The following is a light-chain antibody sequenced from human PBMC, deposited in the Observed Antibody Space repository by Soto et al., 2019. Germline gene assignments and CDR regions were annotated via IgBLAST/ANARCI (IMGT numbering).Light chain of an antibody. CDR2: AIS. V-gene: IGKV1D-12*01. CDR3: QQANGFPYT. J-gene: IGKJ2*01. Sequence: DIQMTQSPSSVSASVGDRVTITCRASQVINRWLAWYQQKPGRAPKIMIYAISTLHSGVPSRFSGSGSGTDFTLTISSLQPEDFATYYCQQANGFPYTFGQGTKLEIK. CDR1: QVINRW.